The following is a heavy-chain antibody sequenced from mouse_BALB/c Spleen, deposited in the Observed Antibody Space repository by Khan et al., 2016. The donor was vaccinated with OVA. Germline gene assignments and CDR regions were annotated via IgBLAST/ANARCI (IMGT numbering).Heavy chain of an antibody. CDR3: ARVGYNGTIDC. CDR1: GLTFTNYG. V-gene: IGHV9-3-1*01. J-gene: IGHJ4*01. Sequence: QIQLVQSGPELKKPGETVQISCKASGLTFTNYGMNWVKQTPGKGLKWMGWINTYTGEPTFADDFKGRFAFSLETSASTAYLQINSLKNEDTATYFCARVGYNGTIDCWGQGTSVTVSS. CDR2: INTYTGEP. D-gene: IGHD2-14*01.